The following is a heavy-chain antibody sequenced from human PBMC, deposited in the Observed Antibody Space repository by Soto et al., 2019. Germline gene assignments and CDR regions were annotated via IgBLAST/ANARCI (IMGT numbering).Heavy chain of an antibody. V-gene: IGHV5-51*01. CDR2: IYPGCSDV. CDR3: ARSVSRWCRGGRCYTARYEMDV. Sequence: PGESLKISCKGSEDNFSTYWIAWVRQMPGKGVEWRGIIYPGCSDVTYSPSFQGQVTISVDKSISNAYVQWSSLKASDTAMHYCARSVSRWCRGGRCYTARYEMDVWGQGNSVNVSS. CDR1: EDNFSTYW. D-gene: IGHD2-8*01. J-gene: IGHJ6*02.